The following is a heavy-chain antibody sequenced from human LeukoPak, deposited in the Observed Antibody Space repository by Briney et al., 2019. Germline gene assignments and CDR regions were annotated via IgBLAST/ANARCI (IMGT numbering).Heavy chain of an antibody. Sequence: GGSLRLSCAASGFTFSSYAMHWVRQAPGKGLEWVAVISYDGSNKYYADSVKGRFTISRDNSKNTLYLQMNSLRAEDTAVYYCARGGGEWLQSIFDYWGQGTLVTVSS. CDR3: ARGGGEWLQSIFDY. D-gene: IGHD5-24*01. J-gene: IGHJ4*02. CDR1: GFTFSSYA. V-gene: IGHV3-30-3*01. CDR2: ISYDGSNK.